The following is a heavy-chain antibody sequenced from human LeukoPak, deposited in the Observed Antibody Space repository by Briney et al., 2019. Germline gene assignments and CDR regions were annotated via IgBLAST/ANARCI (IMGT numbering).Heavy chain of an antibody. CDR1: GGSVSSYH. CDR3: ARHSTDFWSGYYFDY. V-gene: IGHV4-59*08. CDR2: IYYSGST. Sequence: SETLSLTCTVSGGSVSSYHWSWIRQPPGKGLEWIGYIYYSGSTNYNPSLKSRVTISVDTSKNQFSLKLSSVTAADTAVYYCARHSTDFWSGYYFDYWGQGTLVTVSS. J-gene: IGHJ4*02. D-gene: IGHD3-3*01.